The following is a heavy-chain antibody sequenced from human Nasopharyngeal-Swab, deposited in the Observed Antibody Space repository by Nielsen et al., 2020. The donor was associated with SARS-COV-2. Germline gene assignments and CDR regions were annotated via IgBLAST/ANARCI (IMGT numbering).Heavy chain of an antibody. D-gene: IGHD2-2*01. Sequence: ASVKVSCKASGYTFTGYYMHWVRQAPGQGLEWMGRINPNSGGTNYAQKFQGRVTITRDTSASTAYMELSSLRSEDTAVYYCARDLDPIVVVPAAIEDAFDIWGQGTMVTVSS. J-gene: IGHJ3*02. CDR3: ARDLDPIVVVPAAIEDAFDI. V-gene: IGHV1-2*06. CDR1: GYTFTGYY. CDR2: INPNSGGT.